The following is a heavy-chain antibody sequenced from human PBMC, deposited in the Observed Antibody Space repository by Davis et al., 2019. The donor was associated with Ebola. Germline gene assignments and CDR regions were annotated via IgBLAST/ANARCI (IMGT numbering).Heavy chain of an antibody. CDR1: GGSFSGYY. Sequence: PGGSLRLSCAVYGGSFSGYYWSWIRQPPGKGLEWIGEINHSGSTNYNPSLKSRVTISVDTSKNQFSLKLSSVTAADTAVYYCARGGDITSRHLQDYWGQGTLVTVSS. D-gene: IGHD3-10*01. V-gene: IGHV4-34*01. CDR3: ARGGDITSRHLQDY. J-gene: IGHJ4*02. CDR2: INHSGST.